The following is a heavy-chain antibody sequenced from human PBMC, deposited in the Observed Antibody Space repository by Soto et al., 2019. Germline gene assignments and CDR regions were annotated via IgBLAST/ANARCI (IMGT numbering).Heavy chain of an antibody. CDR2: IIPIFGTA. V-gene: IGHV1-69*13. CDR3: ASILEPRLWDYYYYYGMDV. D-gene: IGHD1-1*01. Sequence: GASVKVSCKASGGTFSGYAISWVRQAPGQGLEWMGGIIPIFGTANYAQKFQGRVTITADESTSTAYMELSSLRSEDTAVYYCASILEPRLWDYYYYYGMDVWGQGTTVTVSS. CDR1: GGTFSGYA. J-gene: IGHJ6*02.